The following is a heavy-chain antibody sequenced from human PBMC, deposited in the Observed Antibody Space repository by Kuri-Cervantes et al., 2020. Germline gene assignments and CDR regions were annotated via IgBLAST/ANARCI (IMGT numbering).Heavy chain of an antibody. V-gene: IGHV3-48*02. Sequence: GGSLRLSCAASGFTFSSYSMNWVRQAPGKGLEWVSATSGSGGSTYYADSVKGRFTISRDNAKNSLYLQMNSLRDEDTAVYYCASSGTRYFDWLLSQIDAFDIWGQGTIVTVSS. CDR3: ASSGTRYFDWLLSQIDAFDI. J-gene: IGHJ3*02. CDR1: GFTFSSYS. D-gene: IGHD3-9*01. CDR2: TSGSGGST.